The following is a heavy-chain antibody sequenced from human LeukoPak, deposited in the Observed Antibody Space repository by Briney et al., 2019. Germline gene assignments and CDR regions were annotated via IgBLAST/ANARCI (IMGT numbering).Heavy chain of an antibody. J-gene: IGHJ4*02. CDR1: GFTFSSYA. Sequence: GGSLRLSCAASGFTFSSYAMHWVRQAPGKGLEWVAVISYDGSNKYYADSVKGRFTISRDNSKNTLYLQMNSLRAEDTAVYYCASFMRVVKGDYWGQGTLVTVSS. V-gene: IGHV3-30-3*01. CDR2: ISYDGSNK. CDR3: ASFMRVVKGDY. D-gene: IGHD3-16*01.